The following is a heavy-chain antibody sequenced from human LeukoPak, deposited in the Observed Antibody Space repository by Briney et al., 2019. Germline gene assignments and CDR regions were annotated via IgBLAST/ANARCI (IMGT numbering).Heavy chain of an antibody. V-gene: IGHV4-4*07. CDR1: GGSISSYY. J-gene: IGHJ2*01. Sequence: SETLSLTCTVSGGSISSYYWSWIRQPAGKGLEWIGRIYTSGSTNYNPSLKSRVTISVDTSKNQFSLKLSSVTAADTAVYYCARDSPYDSSGYYYPRYFDLWGRGTLVTVSS. CDR3: ARDSPYDSSGYYYPRYFDL. CDR2: IYTSGST. D-gene: IGHD3-22*01.